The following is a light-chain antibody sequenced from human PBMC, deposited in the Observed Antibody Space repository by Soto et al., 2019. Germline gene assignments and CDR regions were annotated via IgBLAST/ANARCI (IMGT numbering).Light chain of an antibody. J-gene: IGLJ3*02. CDR3: SSYTSSSTWV. CDR1: SSDVGGYNY. CDR2: EVS. V-gene: IGLV2-14*01. Sequence: QSALTQPASVSGSPGQSITISCTGTSSDVGGYNYVSWYQQHPGKAPKLMIYEVSNRPSGVSNRFSGSQSGNTASLTISGLQAEDEDDYYCSSYTSSSTWVFGGGTKLTVL.